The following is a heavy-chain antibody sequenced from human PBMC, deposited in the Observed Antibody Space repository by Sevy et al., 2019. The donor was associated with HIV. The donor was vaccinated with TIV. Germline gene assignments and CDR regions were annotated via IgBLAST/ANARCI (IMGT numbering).Heavy chain of an antibody. J-gene: IGHJ4*02. CDR3: NRGRNFGRSVIYPDD. V-gene: IGHV3-72*01. Sequence: GGSLRLSCAASGFTFSDYYVDWVRQAPGKGLEWVGRSRDTLNGYTTEYAASVKGRFTISRDDSRNSVYVKMNSLKTEDTAVYYCNRGRNFGRSVIYPDDWGQGTLVTVSS. CDR2: SRDTLNGYTT. D-gene: IGHD3-9*01. CDR1: GFTFSDYY.